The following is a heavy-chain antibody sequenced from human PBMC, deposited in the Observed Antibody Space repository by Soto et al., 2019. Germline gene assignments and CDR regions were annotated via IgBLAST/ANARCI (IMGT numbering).Heavy chain of an antibody. CDR3: ARALCSGGSCYPMPVEY. J-gene: IGHJ4*02. Sequence: ASLKVSCKTSGYTFTSYYMHCVRHTPGQGLELMGIINPSGGSTSYAQKFQGRVIMTRDTSTSTVYMELSSLRSEDTAVYYRARALCSGGSCYPMPVEYWGQGTLVTVSS. CDR1: GYTFTSYY. V-gene: IGHV1-46*01. D-gene: IGHD2-15*01. CDR2: INPSGGST.